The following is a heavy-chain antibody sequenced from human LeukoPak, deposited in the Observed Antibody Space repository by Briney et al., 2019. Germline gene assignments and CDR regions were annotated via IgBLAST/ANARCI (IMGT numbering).Heavy chain of an antibody. CDR1: AFTFSTYT. CDR3: ARLFDYGDYRAEPY. V-gene: IGHV3-21*01. Sequence: KPGGSLRLSCAASAFTFSTYTMYWARQAPRKGLEWVSSISTTGSYIYYADSVKGRFTISRDNAKNSLYLQMNSLRAEDTAVYYCARLFDYGDYRAEPYWGQGTLVTVSS. J-gene: IGHJ4*02. CDR2: ISTTGSYI. D-gene: IGHD4-17*01.